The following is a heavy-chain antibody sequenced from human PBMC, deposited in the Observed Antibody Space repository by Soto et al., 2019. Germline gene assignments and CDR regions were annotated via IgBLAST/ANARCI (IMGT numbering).Heavy chain of an antibody. Sequence: GGSLRLSCAASGFTFSSYGMHWVRQAPGKGLEWVAVIWYDGSNKYYADSVKGRFTISRDNSKNTLYLQMNSLRAEDTAVYYCAREGGTAMVIYYYYGMDVWGQGTTVTVSS. D-gene: IGHD5-18*01. J-gene: IGHJ6*02. V-gene: IGHV3-33*01. CDR1: GFTFSSYG. CDR2: IWYDGSNK. CDR3: AREGGTAMVIYYYYGMDV.